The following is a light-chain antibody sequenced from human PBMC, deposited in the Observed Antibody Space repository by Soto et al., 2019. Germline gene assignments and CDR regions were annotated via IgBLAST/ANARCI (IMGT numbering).Light chain of an antibody. CDR2: AAS. Sequence: DIQMTQSPSSVSASVGDRVTITCRASQGISNWLAWYQQKPGKAPNLLIFAASSLQSGVPSRFSGSGSGTDFTPTISDLQPEDFSNYYCQQANSFPPTFGQGTKREIK. CDR1: QGISNW. J-gene: IGKJ2*01. CDR3: QQANSFPPT. V-gene: IGKV1-12*01.